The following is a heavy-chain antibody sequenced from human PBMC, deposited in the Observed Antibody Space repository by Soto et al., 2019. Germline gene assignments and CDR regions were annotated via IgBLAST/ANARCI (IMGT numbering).Heavy chain of an antibody. CDR1: GGSISSSSYY. D-gene: IGHD3-10*01. V-gene: IGHV4-39*01. CDR3: ARHNMVRGVVSAFDY. CDR2: IYYSGST. J-gene: IGHJ4*02. Sequence: LQLQESGPGLVKPSETLSLTCTVSGGSISSSSYYWGWIRQPPGKGLEWIGGIYYSGSTYYNPSLKSRVTISVDTSTNQFSLKLTSVTAADTAVYFCARHNMVRGVVSAFDYWGQGTLVAVSS.